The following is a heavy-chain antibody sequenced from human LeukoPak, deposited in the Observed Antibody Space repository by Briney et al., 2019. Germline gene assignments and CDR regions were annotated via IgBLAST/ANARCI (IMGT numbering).Heavy chain of an antibody. D-gene: IGHD3-10*01. CDR3: ARRNSYGSGRHFDF. CDR2: ISYSGST. J-gene: IGHJ4*02. CDR1: DGSISSYY. Sequence: SETLSLTCTASDGSISSYYWSWIRQPPGKGLEWIGYISYSGSTKYNPSLKSRVTISIDTSKKQVSLKLNFVTAADTAVYYCARRNSYGSGRHFDFWGQGNLVTVSS. V-gene: IGHV4-59*01.